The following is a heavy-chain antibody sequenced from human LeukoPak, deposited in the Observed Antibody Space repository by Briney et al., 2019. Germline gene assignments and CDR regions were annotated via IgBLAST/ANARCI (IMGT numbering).Heavy chain of an antibody. V-gene: IGHV1-2*02. Sequence: ASVKVSCKASGYTFTIYYMHWVRQAPGQGLEWMGWINPNSGGTNYAQKFQGRVTMTRDTSISTAYMELSRLRSDDTAVYYCASAIYSYGYFDYWGQGTLVTVSS. CDR3: ASAIYSYGYFDY. CDR2: INPNSGGT. CDR1: GYTFTIYY. J-gene: IGHJ4*02. D-gene: IGHD5-18*01.